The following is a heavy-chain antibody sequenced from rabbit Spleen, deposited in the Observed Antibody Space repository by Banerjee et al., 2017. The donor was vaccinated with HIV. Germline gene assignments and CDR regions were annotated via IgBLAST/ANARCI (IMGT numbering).Heavy chain of an antibody. J-gene: IGHJ6*01. Sequence: QLVESGGGLVQPGGSLKLSCKASGFDFSIYYMSWVRQAPGKGLEWIGYIDPVFGITYYANWVNGRFSISRENAQNTVFLQMTSLTAADTATYFCARDGAGGSYFALWGPGTLAPS. CDR3: ARDGAGGSYFAL. CDR2: IDPVFGIT. D-gene: IGHD8-1*01. V-gene: IGHV1S7*01. CDR1: GFDFSIYY.